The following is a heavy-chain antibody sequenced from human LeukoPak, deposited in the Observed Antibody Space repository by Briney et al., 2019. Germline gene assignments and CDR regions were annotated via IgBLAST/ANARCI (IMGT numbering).Heavy chain of an antibody. V-gene: IGHV1-8*01. Sequence: SVKVSCKASGYTFTSYDINWVRQATGQGLEWMGWMNPNSGNTGYAQTFRGRVTMTRNTSISTAYRELSSLRSEDTAVYYCARGRRYSSSWYIWGQGKLVTASS. CDR1: GYTFTSYD. D-gene: IGHD6-13*01. CDR2: MNPNSGNT. CDR3: ARGRRYSSSWYI. J-gene: IGHJ4*02.